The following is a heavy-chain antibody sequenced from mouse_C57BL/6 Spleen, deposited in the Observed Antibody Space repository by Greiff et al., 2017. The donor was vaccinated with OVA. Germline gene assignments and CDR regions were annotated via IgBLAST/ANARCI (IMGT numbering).Heavy chain of an antibody. J-gene: IGHJ2*01. CDR2: IWSGGST. D-gene: IGHD1-2*01. Sequence: VQLQQSGPGLVQPSQCLSITCTVSGFTLTSYGVHWVRQSPGKGLEWLGVIWSGGSTDYNAAFISRLSISKDNSKSQVFFKMNSLQADDTAIYYCARNLDYGGFDYWGQGTTLTVSS. V-gene: IGHV2-2*01. CDR3: ARNLDYGGFDY. CDR1: GFTLTSYG.